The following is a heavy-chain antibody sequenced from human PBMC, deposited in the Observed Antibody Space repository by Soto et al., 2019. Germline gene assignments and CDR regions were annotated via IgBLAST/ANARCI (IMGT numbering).Heavy chain of an antibody. D-gene: IGHD3-3*01. J-gene: IGHJ5*02. Sequence: QLQLMQAGGEAKNPGASVKVSCEASGYSFSTYAISWLRQAPGQGLEWMGLITPNNGYTNYVQKFQGRLILTTDMPSSTAYMELTSLRYDDTAMYYCATSYDSGFDPWGQGTLVSVS. CDR3: ATSYDSGFDP. CDR2: ITPNNGYT. CDR1: GYSFSTYA. V-gene: IGHV1-18*01.